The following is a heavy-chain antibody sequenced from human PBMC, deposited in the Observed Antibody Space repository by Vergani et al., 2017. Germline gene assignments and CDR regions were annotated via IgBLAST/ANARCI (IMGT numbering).Heavy chain of an antibody. CDR3: ARATCSGGSCYRGFEY. Sequence: QVQLEQSGAEVKKPGSSVTVSCSASGGTFSSYALNWVRQAPGQGLEWMGSIIPSLATTIYAQKFQGRVTITADESTSTAYMELSSLKSEDTAVFYCARATCSGGSCYRGFEYWGQGSLITVSS. J-gene: IGHJ4*02. CDR1: GGTFSSYA. D-gene: IGHD2-15*01. V-gene: IGHV1-69*11. CDR2: IIPSLATT.